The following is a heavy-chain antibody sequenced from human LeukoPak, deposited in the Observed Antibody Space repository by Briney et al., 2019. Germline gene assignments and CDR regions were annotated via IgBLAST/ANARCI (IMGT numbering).Heavy chain of an antibody. Sequence: PGGSLRLSCAASGFTFSGSAMHWVRQAPGKGLEWVSAISASGGTTYYADSVKGRFTISRDNSKNTLYLQMNSPRAEDTAVYYCGGSPTYYYYMDVWGKGTTVTVSS. CDR2: ISASGGTT. V-gene: IGHV3-23*01. CDR3: GGSPTYYYYMDV. CDR1: GFTFSGSA. D-gene: IGHD6-13*01. J-gene: IGHJ6*03.